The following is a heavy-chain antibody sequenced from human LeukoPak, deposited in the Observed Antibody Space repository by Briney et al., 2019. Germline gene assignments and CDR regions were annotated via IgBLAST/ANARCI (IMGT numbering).Heavy chain of an antibody. J-gene: IGHJ6*02. CDR3: ARAQGAVVAATLYYYGMDV. CDR2: INPSGGST. CDR1: GYTFTSYY. Sequence: ASVKVSCKASGYTFTSYYMHWVRQAPGQGLEWMGIINPSGGSTSYAQKFQGRVTMTRDTSTSTVYMELSSLRSEDTAVYYCARAQGAVVAATLYYYGMDVWGQGTTVTVSS. D-gene: IGHD2-15*01. V-gene: IGHV1-46*01.